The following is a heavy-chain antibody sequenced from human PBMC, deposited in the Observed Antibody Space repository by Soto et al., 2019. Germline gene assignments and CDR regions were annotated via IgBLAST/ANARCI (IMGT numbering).Heavy chain of an antibody. Sequence: QVQLVQSGAEVKKPGSSVKVSYKASGGTFSSYAISWVRQAPGQGLEWMGGIIPIFGTANYAQKFQGRVTITADESTSTAYMELSSLRSEDTAVYYCARGDRDGYNSGSYFQHWGQGTLVTVSS. V-gene: IGHV1-69*01. CDR3: ARGDRDGYNSGSYFQH. CDR1: GGTFSSYA. CDR2: IIPIFGTA. D-gene: IGHD5-12*01. J-gene: IGHJ1*01.